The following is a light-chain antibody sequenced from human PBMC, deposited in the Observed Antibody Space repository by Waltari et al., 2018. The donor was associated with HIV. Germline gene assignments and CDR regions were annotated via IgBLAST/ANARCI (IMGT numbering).Light chain of an antibody. CDR2: DAS. Sequence: EIVLTQSPATLSLSPGERATLSCRASQSVDSYLAWYQQKPGQAPRLLIYDASNRATGIPARFSGSGSGTDFTLTITSLEPEDFALYCCQQRNNWPLTFGGGTKVEIK. CDR3: QQRNNWPLT. CDR1: QSVDSY. V-gene: IGKV3-11*01. J-gene: IGKJ4*01.